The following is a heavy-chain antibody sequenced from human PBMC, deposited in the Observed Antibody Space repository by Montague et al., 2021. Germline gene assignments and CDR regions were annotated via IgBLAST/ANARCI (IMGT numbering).Heavy chain of an antibody. D-gene: IGHD6-13*01. J-gene: IGHJ3*02. CDR3: ARNLASAAPGAFDI. Sequence: PLRLSCAASGFSFSSYWMHWVRQAPGKGLLWVSRITLDGSSTTFADSVKGRFTTSRDNAKAALYLQMNSLRVEDTAVYYCARNLASAAPGAFDIWGQGTMVTVSS. CDR1: GFSFSSYW. CDR2: ITLDGSST. V-gene: IGHV3-74*01.